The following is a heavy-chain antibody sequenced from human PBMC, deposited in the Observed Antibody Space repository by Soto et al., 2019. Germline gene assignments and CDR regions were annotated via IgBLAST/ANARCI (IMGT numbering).Heavy chain of an antibody. Sequence: GGSLRLSCAASGFTFSNYAMSWVRQAPGKGLEWVSVISESGGSTHYADSVRGRFTVSRDNSKNSLSLRMNSLRDEDTAVYFCAKRSPYSSGWYSPIFDYWGQGALVTVSS. CDR3: AKRSPYSSGWYSPIFDY. CDR1: GFTFSNYA. CDR2: ISESGGST. V-gene: IGHV3-23*01. J-gene: IGHJ4*02. D-gene: IGHD6-13*01.